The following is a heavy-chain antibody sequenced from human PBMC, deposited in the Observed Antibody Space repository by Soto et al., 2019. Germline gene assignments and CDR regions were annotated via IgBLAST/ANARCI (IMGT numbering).Heavy chain of an antibody. J-gene: IGHJ3*02. V-gene: IGHV4-30-4*01. CDR2: IYYSGST. CDR3: ARDLDYGGNRDAFDI. Sequence: TSETLSLTCTVSGGSISSGDYYWSWIRQPPGKGLEWIGYIYYSGSTYYNPSLKSRVTISVDTSKNQFSLKLSSVTAADTAVYYCARDLDYGGNRDAFDIWGQGTMVTVSS. CDR1: GGSISSGDYY. D-gene: IGHD4-17*01.